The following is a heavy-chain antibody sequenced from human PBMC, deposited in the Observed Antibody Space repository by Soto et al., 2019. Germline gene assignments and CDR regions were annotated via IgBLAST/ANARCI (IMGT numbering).Heavy chain of an antibody. D-gene: IGHD4-17*01. CDR3: AKDYGDSDWFDP. CDR2: ISGSGSNT. Sequence: GVSLRLSCVSSGFPFSSYAMSWVRQAPGKGLDWVSAISGSGSNTNYADSVKGRLTISRDNSKSTLYLQMNSLRAEDTAVYYCAKDYGDSDWFDPWGQGTLVTVSS. J-gene: IGHJ5*02. CDR1: GFPFSSYA. V-gene: IGHV3-23*01.